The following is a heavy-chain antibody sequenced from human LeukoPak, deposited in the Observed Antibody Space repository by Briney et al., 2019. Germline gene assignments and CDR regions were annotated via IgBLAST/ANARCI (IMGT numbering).Heavy chain of an antibody. D-gene: IGHD1-26*01. J-gene: IGHJ4*02. CDR2: IYYSGST. V-gene: IGHV4-59*08. CDR3: ARFPGVPGGATDY. CDR1: GFTVSSSY. Sequence: GSLRLSCAASGFTVSSSYMSWVRQAPGKGLEWIGYIYYSGSTNYNPSLKSRVTISVDTSKNQFSLKLSSVTAADTAVYYCARFPGVPGGATDYWGQGTLVTVSS.